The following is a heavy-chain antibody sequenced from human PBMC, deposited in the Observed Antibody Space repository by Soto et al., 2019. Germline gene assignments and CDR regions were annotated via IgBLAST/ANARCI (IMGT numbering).Heavy chain of an antibody. Sequence: SETLSLTCTVSGGSISSGGYYWSWIRQHPGKGLEWIGYIYYSGSTYYNPSLKSRVTISVDTSKNQFSLKLSSVTAADTAVYYCARAADYVWGSYRILFDYWGQGTLVTVSS. D-gene: IGHD3-16*02. J-gene: IGHJ4*02. CDR3: ARAADYVWGSYRILFDY. CDR2: IYYSGST. CDR1: GGSISSGGYY. V-gene: IGHV4-31*03.